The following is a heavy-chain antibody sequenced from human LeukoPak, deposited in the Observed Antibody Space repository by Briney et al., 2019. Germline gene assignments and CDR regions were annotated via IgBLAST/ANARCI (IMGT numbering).Heavy chain of an antibody. J-gene: IGHJ4*02. Sequence: SETLSLTRTVSGDSISSNYYYWGWIRQPPGKGLEWIGSIDHIGTTYYNPSLKSRVTISVDTSKNQFSLNLYSVTAADTAVYYCARRVGSSDCFDYWGQGTLVTVSS. CDR3: ARRVGSSDCFDY. D-gene: IGHD6-6*01. CDR1: GDSISSNYYY. CDR2: IDHIGTT. V-gene: IGHV4-39*07.